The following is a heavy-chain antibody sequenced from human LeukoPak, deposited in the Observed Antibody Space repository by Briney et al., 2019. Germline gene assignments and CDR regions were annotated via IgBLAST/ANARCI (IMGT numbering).Heavy chain of an antibody. CDR1: GYTFTGYY. V-gene: IGHV1-2*02. CDR2: INPNSGGT. CDR3: AGDRESVVRPGIAAAGADY. J-gene: IGHJ4*02. D-gene: IGHD6-13*01. Sequence: ASVKVSCKASGYTFTGYYMHWVRQAPGQGLEWMGWINPNSGGTNYAQKFQGRVTMTRDTSISTAYMELSRLRSDDTAVYYCAGDRESVVRPGIAAAGADYWGQGTLVTVSS.